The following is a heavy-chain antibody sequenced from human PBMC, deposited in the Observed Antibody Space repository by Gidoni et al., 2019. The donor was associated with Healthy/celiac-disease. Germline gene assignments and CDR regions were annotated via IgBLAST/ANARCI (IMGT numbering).Heavy chain of an antibody. CDR1: GFTFSSYA. Sequence: SCAASGFTFSSYAMSWVRQAPGKGLEWVSAISGSGGSTYYADSVKGRFTISRDNSKNTLYLQMNSLRAEDTAVYYCAKYYDFWSGYYTGDYGMDVWGQGTTVTVSS. D-gene: IGHD3-3*01. CDR3: AKYYDFWSGYYTGDYGMDV. J-gene: IGHJ6*02. V-gene: IGHV3-23*01. CDR2: ISGSGGST.